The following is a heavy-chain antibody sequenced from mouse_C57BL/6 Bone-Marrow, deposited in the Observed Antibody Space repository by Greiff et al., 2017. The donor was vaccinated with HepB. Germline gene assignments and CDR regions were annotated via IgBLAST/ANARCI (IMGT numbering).Heavy chain of an antibody. Sequence: QVQLQQPGAELVRPGTSVKLSCKASGYTFTSYWMHWVKQRPGQGLEWIGVIDPSDSYTNYNQKFKGKATLTVDTSSSTAYMQLSSLTSEDSAVYYCAREDYAPYYGDYGGQGTTLTVSS. D-gene: IGHD2-4*01. CDR3: AREDYAPYYGDY. J-gene: IGHJ2*01. V-gene: IGHV1-59*01. CDR2: IDPSDSYT. CDR1: GYTFTSYW.